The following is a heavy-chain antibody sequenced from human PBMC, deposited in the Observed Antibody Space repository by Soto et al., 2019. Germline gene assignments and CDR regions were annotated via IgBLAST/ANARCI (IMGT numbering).Heavy chain of an antibody. CDR1: GFSPSTSGVG. CDR3: AHRLWFGEEKRLGYGMDV. V-gene: IGHV2-5*02. Sequence: QITLKESGPTLGKPTQTPTLTCTFSGFSPSTSGVGVGWIRQPPGKALEWLALIYWADDKPYSPSLKSRLTITKDTSKNQVVLTMTNMDAVDTATYYCAHRLWFGEEKRLGYGMDVWGQGTTVTVSS. J-gene: IGHJ6*02. CDR2: IYWADDK. D-gene: IGHD3-10*01.